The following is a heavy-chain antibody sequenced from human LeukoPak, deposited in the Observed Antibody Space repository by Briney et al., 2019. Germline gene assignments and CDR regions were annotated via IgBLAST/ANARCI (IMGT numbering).Heavy chain of an antibody. Sequence: SQTLSLTCTVSGGSISSGDYYWSWIRQPPGKGLEWIRYIYYSGSTYYNPSLKSRVTISVDTSKNQFCLKLSSVTAADTAVYYCARSPSRDFDYWGQGTLVTVSS. CDR2: IYYSGST. J-gene: IGHJ4*02. D-gene: IGHD2-2*01. V-gene: IGHV4-30-4*08. CDR3: ARSPSRDFDY. CDR1: GGSISSGDYY.